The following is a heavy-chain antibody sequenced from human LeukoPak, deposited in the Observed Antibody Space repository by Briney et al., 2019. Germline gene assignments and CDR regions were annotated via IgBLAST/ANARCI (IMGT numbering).Heavy chain of an antibody. V-gene: IGHV3-74*01. CDR1: GFTLRSYW. CDR2: INRDGSLT. J-gene: IGHJ4*02. CDR3: ARTLYCSNGVCYILDY. D-gene: IGHD2-8*01. Sequence: PGGTLRLSCAASGFTLRSYWMQGGRQAPGKGLGWVSRINRDGSLTSYADSVKGRFTISRDNAKNTLYLQMNSLRAEDTAVYYCARTLYCSNGVCYILDYWGQGTLLTVSS.